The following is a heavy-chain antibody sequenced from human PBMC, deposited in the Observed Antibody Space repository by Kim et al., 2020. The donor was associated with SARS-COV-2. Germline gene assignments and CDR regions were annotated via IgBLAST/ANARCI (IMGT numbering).Heavy chain of an antibody. J-gene: IGHJ6*02. D-gene: IGHD2-15*01. CDR3: TREPCSGGSCFGMDV. V-gene: IGHV3-30*07. Sequence: DPGKGRFTNSRDNAKNTVYLQMSSLRAEDTAVYYCTREPCSGGSCFGMDVWGQGTTVTVSS.